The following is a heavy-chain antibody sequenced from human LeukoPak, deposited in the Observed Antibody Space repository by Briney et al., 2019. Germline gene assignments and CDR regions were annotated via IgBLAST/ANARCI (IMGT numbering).Heavy chain of an antibody. V-gene: IGHV3-7*01. CDR1: GFTFSNNW. D-gene: IGHD1-7*01. CDR3: ARDDDWNYEDY. Sequence: GGSLRLSCAASGFTFSNNWMSWVRQAPGKGLEWVANINQDGSEKNYVDSVKGRFTISRDNAKNSLYLQMSSLRAEDTAVYYCARDDDWNYEDYWGQGTLITVSS. CDR2: INQDGSEK. J-gene: IGHJ4*02.